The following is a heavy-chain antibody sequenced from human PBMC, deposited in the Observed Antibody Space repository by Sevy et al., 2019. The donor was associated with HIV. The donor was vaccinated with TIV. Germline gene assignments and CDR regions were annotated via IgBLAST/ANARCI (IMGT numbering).Heavy chain of an antibody. CDR2: IYHSGST. D-gene: IGHD3-10*01. CDR3: ARVYYYGSGSPNYYFDY. J-gene: IGHJ4*02. V-gene: IGHV4-38-2*01. Sequence: SETLSLTCAVSGYSISSGYYWGWIRQPPGKGLEWIGSIYHSGSTYYNPSLKIRVTISVDTSKNQFSLKLSSVTAADTAVYYCARVYYYGSGSPNYYFDYWGQGTLVTVSS. CDR1: GYSISSGYY.